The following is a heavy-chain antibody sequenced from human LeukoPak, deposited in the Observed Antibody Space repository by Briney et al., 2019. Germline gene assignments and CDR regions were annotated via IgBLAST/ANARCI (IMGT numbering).Heavy chain of an antibody. CDR3: ARDRQGYYFDY. CDR2: IYYSGST. Sequence: SETLSLTCTVSGGSISSYYWSWIRQPPGKGLEWIGSIYYSGSTYYNPSLKSRVTISVDTSKNQFSLKLSSVTAADTAVYYCARDRQGYYFDYWGQGTLVTVSS. J-gene: IGHJ4*02. V-gene: IGHV4-39*02. CDR1: GGSISSYY.